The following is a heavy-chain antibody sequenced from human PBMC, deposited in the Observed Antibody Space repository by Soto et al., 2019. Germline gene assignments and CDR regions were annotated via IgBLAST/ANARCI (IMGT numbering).Heavy chain of an antibody. D-gene: IGHD6-13*01. Sequence: QVQLVESGGGVVQPGRSLRLSCAASGFTFSSYGMHWVRQAPGKGLEWVAVIWYDGSNKYYADSVKGRFTISRDNSKNTLYLQMNSLRAEDTAVYYCARDLAAAADSYYYYYGMDVWGQGTTVTVSS. CDR3: ARDLAAAADSYYYYYGMDV. J-gene: IGHJ6*02. CDR1: GFTFSSYG. V-gene: IGHV3-33*01. CDR2: IWYDGSNK.